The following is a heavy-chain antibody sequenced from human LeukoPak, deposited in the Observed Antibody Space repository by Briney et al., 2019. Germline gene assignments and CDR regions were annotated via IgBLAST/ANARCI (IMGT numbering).Heavy chain of an antibody. D-gene: IGHD1-1*01. V-gene: IGHV1-2*02. CDR2: INPNSGDT. CDR3: ARDLSSGGWTLEFDY. CDR1: GYTFSAYY. J-gene: IGHJ4*02. Sequence: ASVKVSCKASGYTFSAYYMHWVRQAPGQGLEWMGWINPNSGDTNYAENFQGRITMTTDTSVTTAYMELRSLTSDDTAVYYCARDLSSGGWTLEFDYWGQGSLVTVAS.